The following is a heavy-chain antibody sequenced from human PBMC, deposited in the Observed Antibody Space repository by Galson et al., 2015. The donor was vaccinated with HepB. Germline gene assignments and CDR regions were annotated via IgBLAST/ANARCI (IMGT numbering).Heavy chain of an antibody. J-gene: IGHJ3*02. CDR3: ARGSRGGDYGDYEGDAFDI. CDR1: GGTFSSYA. Sequence: SVKVSCKASGGTFSSYAISWVRQAPGQGLEWMGGIIPIFGTANYAQKFQGRVTITADESTSTAYMELSSLRSEDTAVYYWARGSRGGDYGDYEGDAFDIWGQGTMVTVSS. V-gene: IGHV1-69*13. D-gene: IGHD4-17*01. CDR2: IIPIFGTA.